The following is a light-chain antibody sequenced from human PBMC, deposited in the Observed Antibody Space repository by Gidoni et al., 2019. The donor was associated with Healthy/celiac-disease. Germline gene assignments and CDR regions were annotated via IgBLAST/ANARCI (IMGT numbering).Light chain of an antibody. Sequence: QSALPQPRSVSGSPGQSVTISCTGTSSDVGGYNYVSWYQQHPGKAPKLMIYDVSKRPSGVPDRFSGSKSGNTASRTISGLQAEDEADYYCCSYAGSYSHVVFGGGTKLTVL. V-gene: IGLV2-11*01. CDR1: SSDVGGYNY. CDR2: DVS. CDR3: CSYAGSYSHVV. J-gene: IGLJ2*01.